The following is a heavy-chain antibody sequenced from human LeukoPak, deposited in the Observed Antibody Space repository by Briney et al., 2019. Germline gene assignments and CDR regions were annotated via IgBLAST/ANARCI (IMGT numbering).Heavy chain of an antibody. V-gene: IGHV1-24*01. Sequence: ASVKVSCKVSGYTLTELSMHWVRQAPGKGLEWMGGFDPEDGETIYAQKFQGRVTMTEDTSTDTAYMELSSLRAEDTAVYYCAKDRRDSSSWYTIYYFDYWGQGTLVTVSS. CDR3: AKDRRDSSSWYTIYYFDY. J-gene: IGHJ4*02. CDR1: GYTLTELS. D-gene: IGHD6-13*01. CDR2: FDPEDGET.